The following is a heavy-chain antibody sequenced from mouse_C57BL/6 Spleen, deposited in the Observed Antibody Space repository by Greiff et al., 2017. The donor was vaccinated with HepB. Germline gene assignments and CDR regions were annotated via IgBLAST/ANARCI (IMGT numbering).Heavy chain of an antibody. J-gene: IGHJ3*01. CDR3: TPSYYGSSLAWFAY. V-gene: IGHV14-4*01. Sequence: EVKLQESGAELVRPGASVKLSCTASGFNIKDDYMHWVKQRPEQGLEWIGWIDPENGDTEYASKFQGKATITADTSSNTAYLQLSSLTSEDTAVYYCTPSYYGSSLAWFAYWGQGTLVTVSA. D-gene: IGHD1-1*01. CDR2: IDPENGDT. CDR1: GFNIKDDY.